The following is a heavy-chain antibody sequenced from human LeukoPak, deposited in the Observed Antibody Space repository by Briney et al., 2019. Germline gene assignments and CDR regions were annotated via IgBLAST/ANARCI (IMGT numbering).Heavy chain of an antibody. CDR2: IYTSGST. J-gene: IGHJ5*02. Sequence: SETLSLTCTVSGGSISSYYWSWIRQPAGKGLEWIGRIYTSGSTNYNPSLKSRVTMSVDTSKNQFSLKLSSVTAADTAVYYCARARVPYYDFWSGYSNWFDPWGQGTLVTVSS. D-gene: IGHD3-3*01. CDR3: ARARVPYYDFWSGYSNWFDP. CDR1: GGSISSYY. V-gene: IGHV4-4*07.